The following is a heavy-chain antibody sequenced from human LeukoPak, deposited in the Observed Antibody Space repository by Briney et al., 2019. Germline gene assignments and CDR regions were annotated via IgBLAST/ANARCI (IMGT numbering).Heavy chain of an antibody. Sequence: ASVKVSCKASGYTFTSYTFTWVRQAPGQGLEYMGWMNPNSGNTGCAQKFRGRITMTSDASITSAYMELSSLTSEDTAVYYCARAVRNQLLSEYWGQGTLITVSS. D-gene: IGHD2-2*01. CDR3: ARAVRNQLLSEY. CDR1: GYTFTSYT. J-gene: IGHJ4*02. CDR2: MNPNSGNT. V-gene: IGHV1-8*02.